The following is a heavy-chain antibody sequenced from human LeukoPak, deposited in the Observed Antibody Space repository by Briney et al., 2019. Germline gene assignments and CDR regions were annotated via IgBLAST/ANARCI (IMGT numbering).Heavy chain of an antibody. Sequence: GGSLRLSCAASGFTFSDYYMDWVRQAPGKGLEWGGRTRNKANSYTTQYAASVKGRFTISRDDSKNSLYLQMNSLKTEDTAVYYCARKYGGDSASAFDIWGQGTMVTVSS. J-gene: IGHJ3*02. CDR3: ARKYGGDSASAFDI. CDR1: GFTFSDYY. D-gene: IGHD2-21*02. V-gene: IGHV3-72*01. CDR2: TRNKANSYTT.